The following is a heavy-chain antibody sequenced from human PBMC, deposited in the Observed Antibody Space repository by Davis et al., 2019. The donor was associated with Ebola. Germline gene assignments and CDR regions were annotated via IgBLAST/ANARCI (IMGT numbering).Heavy chain of an antibody. CDR3: ARNSSGFGYFDY. CDR1: DGSITSPTYY. Sequence: PSETLSLTCNVSDGSITSPTYYWAWIRQPPGKGLEWIGSIDHSGSTYYNPSLDSRVSISVDTSMKQFSLKLTSVSAADTAVYYCARNSSGFGYFDYWGQGTLVTVSS. J-gene: IGHJ4*02. V-gene: IGHV4-39*07. CDR2: IDHSGST. D-gene: IGHD3-22*01.